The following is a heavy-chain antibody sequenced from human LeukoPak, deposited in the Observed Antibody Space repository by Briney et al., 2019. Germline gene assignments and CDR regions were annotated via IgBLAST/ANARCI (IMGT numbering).Heavy chain of an antibody. J-gene: IGHJ4*02. CDR2: IYYSGST. V-gene: IGHV4-39*01. CDR3: ARPMGNDGGYFDY. Sequence: PSETQSLTCTVSGGSISSSSYYWGWIRQPPGKGLEWIGSIYYSGSTYYNPSLKSRVTISVDTSKNQFSLKLSSVTAADTAVYYCARPMGNDGGYFDYWGQGTLVTVSS. D-gene: IGHD7-27*01. CDR1: GGSISSSSYY.